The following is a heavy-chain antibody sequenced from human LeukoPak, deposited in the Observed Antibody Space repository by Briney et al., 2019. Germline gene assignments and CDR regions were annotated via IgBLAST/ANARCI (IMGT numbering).Heavy chain of an antibody. D-gene: IGHD2-2*01. CDR1: GYTFTSYD. CDR3: ARSRAYYHGMDV. V-gene: IGHV1-8*01. CDR2: MNPNSGNT. Sequence: ASVKVPCKASGYTFTSYDINWVRQATGQGLEWMGWMNPNSGNTGYAQKFQGRVTMTRNTSISTAYMELSSLRSEDTAVYHCARSRAYYHGMDVWGQGTTVTVSS. J-gene: IGHJ6*02.